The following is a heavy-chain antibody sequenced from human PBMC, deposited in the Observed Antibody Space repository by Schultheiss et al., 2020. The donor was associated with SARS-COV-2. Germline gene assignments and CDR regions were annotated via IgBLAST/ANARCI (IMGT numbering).Heavy chain of an antibody. CDR3: ARVSTYYDYIWWSYRSLYFKY. Sequence: SETLSLTCAVYGWSFSGYYWSGFRQPPGKGLVWVGEINLSGSTNYNPSLKSRVTISVDTSKNQFSLMLSSVTAADTAVYYCARVSTYYDYIWWSYRSLYFKYWGQGTLVTVS. V-gene: IGHV4-34*01. CDR2: INLSGST. J-gene: IGHJ4*02. CDR1: GWSFSGYY. D-gene: IGHD3-16*02.